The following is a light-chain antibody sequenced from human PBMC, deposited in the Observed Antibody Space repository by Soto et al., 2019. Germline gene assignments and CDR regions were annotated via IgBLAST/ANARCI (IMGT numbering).Light chain of an antibody. J-gene: IGKJ5*01. V-gene: IGKV1-39*01. CDR3: QQSYKMPS. CDR2: ATS. Sequence: EIPLTQSPSSLAASVGDRLTLTCRASRNVSIYLNWYQHKPGKCPTLLIHATSNLQIGVPSRFSGSGSGTEFTLAISSLEPEDFGTYYCQQSYKMPSFGQGPRLVIK. CDR1: RNVSIY.